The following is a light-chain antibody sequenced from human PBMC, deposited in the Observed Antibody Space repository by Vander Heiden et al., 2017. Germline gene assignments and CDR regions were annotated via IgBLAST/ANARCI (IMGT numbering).Light chain of an antibody. CDR2: DAS. CDR1: QDISNY. Sequence: DIQMTQSPSSLSASVGDRVTITCQASQDISNYLNWYQQKPWKAPKLLIYDASNFETRVPSRFSRSRSGTDFTFTISILQPEHIATYYCQWDENLTYSFGQGTKLEIK. J-gene: IGKJ2*03. CDR3: QWDENLTYS. V-gene: IGKV1-33*01.